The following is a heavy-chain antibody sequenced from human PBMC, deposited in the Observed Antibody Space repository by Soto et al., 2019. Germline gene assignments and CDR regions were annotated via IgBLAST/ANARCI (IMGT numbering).Heavy chain of an antibody. D-gene: IGHD3-22*01. Sequence: ASVEVSCKXSRGTFSSYAIRWVRPAPGQGLEGMGGIIPIFGTANYAQKFQGRVTITADESTSTAYMELSSLRSEDTAVYYCARDGDYYDSSGYFDYWGQGTLVTVSS. CDR3: ARDGDYYDSSGYFDY. J-gene: IGHJ4*02. CDR2: IIPIFGTA. CDR1: RGTFSSYA. V-gene: IGHV1-69*13.